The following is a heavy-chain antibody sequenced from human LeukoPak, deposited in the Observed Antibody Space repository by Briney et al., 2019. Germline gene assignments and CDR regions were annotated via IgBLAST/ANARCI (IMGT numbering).Heavy chain of an antibody. V-gene: IGHV3-11*01. CDR3: AREGRFLEWLEAD. CDR1: GFTFSDYY. CDR2: ISSSGSTI. J-gene: IGHJ4*02. D-gene: IGHD3-3*01. Sequence: GGSLRLSCAASGFTFSDYYMSWIRQAPGKGLEWVSYISSSGSTIYYADPVKGRFTISRDNAKNSLYLQMNSLRAEDTAVYYCAREGRFLEWLEADWGQGTLVTVSS.